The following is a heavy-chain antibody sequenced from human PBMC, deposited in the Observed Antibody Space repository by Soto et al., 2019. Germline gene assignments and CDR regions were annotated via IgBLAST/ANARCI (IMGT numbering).Heavy chain of an antibody. Sequence: EVQLVESGGGLVQPGGSLRLSCAASGFTFSSYWMHWVRQAPGKGLVWVSSISTDASNTSYADPVKGRFTISRDNAKNTLYLQMNSVRAEDTAVYYYARLPNKSPQNWGQGTLVIVSP. J-gene: IGHJ1*01. CDR3: ARLPNKSPQN. V-gene: IGHV3-74*01. CDR1: GFTFSSYW. CDR2: ISTDASNT.